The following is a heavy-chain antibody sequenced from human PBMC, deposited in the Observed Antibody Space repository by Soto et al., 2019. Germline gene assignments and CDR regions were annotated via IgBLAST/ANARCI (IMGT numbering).Heavy chain of an antibody. CDR2: IIPIFGTA. CDR3: ARVSVLSSNWFDP. V-gene: IGHV1-69*01. D-gene: IGHD3-3*02. J-gene: IGHJ5*02. Sequence: SVKDSCKASGGTFSSYAISWVRQAPGQGLEWMGGIIPIFGTANYAQKFQGRVTITADESTSTAYMELSSLRSEDTAVYYCARVSVLSSNWFDPWGQGTLVTVSS. CDR1: GGTFSSYA.